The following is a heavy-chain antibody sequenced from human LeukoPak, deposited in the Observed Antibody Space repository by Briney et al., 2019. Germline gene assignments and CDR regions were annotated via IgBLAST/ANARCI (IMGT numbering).Heavy chain of an antibody. Sequence: ASVRVSCKASGYTFTSNYIHWVRQAPGQGLEWMGMIYPRDGSTSYAQKFQGRVTVPRDTSTSTVHMELSGLRSEDTAVYYCARDQEGLDYWGHGTLVTVSS. CDR1: GYTFTSNY. V-gene: IGHV1-46*01. CDR3: ARDQEGLDY. CDR2: IYPRDGST. J-gene: IGHJ4*01.